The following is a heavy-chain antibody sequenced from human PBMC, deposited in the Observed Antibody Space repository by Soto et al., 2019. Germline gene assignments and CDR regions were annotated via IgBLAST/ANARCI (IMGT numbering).Heavy chain of an antibody. CDR3: ARGQGAAAGHSNFDY. J-gene: IGHJ4*02. CDR2: IYDSGNT. D-gene: IGHD6-13*01. CDR1: GGSISGTTYS. V-gene: IGHV4-30-2*01. Sequence: QLQLQESGSGLVKPSQTLSLTCAVPGGSISGTTYSWSWIRQPPGKGLEWIGYIYDSGNTYYNPSLKSQFSISVDRSKNQFSLKLSSVTAADTAVYYCARGQGAAAGHSNFDYWGQGALVTVSS.